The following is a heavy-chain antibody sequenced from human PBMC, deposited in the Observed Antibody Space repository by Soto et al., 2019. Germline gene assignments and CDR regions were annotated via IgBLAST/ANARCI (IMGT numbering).Heavy chain of an antibody. CDR3: ACGAVVGHIMDI. D-gene: IGHD6-25*01. CDR1: GGSLTSTTYF. Sequence: PSETLSLTCNVSGGSLTSTTYFWGWVRQPPGKGLEWIGRIFYSGNSYYNPSLKSRVTISVDTSKNQFSLRLRSVTAADAAVYFCACGAVVGHIMDIWGQGTTVTVSS. CDR2: IFYSGNS. V-gene: IGHV4-39*01. J-gene: IGHJ6*02.